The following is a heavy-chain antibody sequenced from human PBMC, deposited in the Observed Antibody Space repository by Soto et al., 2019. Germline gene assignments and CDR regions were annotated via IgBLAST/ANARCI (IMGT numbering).Heavy chain of an antibody. V-gene: IGHV3-30-3*01. D-gene: IGHD6-13*01. Sequence: GGSLRLSCAASGFTFSSYAMHWVRQAPGKGLEWVAVISYDGSNKYYADSVKGRFTISRDNSKNTLYLQMNSLRAEDTAVYYYARDSIISSSWTFEYWGQGTLVTVSS. J-gene: IGHJ4*02. CDR1: GFTFSSYA. CDR2: ISYDGSNK. CDR3: ARDSIISSSWTFEY.